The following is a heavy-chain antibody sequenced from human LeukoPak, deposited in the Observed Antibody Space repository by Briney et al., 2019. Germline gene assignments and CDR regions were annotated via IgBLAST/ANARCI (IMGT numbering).Heavy chain of an antibody. V-gene: IGHV3-7*01. CDR2: IKQDGSDK. J-gene: IGHJ5*02. CDR3: ARDQVVRGHRVWFDP. Sequence: GGSLRLSCAASGFTFSSYWMSWVRQAPGKGLEWVANIKQDGSDKYYVDSVKGRFTISRDNARNSLYLQMNSLRVDDTAVYYCARDQVVRGHRVWFDPWGQGTLVTVSS. CDR1: GFTFSSYW. D-gene: IGHD3-10*01.